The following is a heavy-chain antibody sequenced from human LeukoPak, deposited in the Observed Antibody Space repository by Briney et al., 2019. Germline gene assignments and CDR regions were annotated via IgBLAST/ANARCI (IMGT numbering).Heavy chain of an antibody. CDR1: GFTFPTYS. D-gene: IGHD3-22*01. V-gene: IGHV3-21*04. Sequence: PGGSLRLSCAASGFTFPTYSMNWVRQAPGGGLQWVSCISGSNDNYAYYAESVKGRFTISRDNSKNTLYLQMNSLRAEDTAVYYCAKSIVTRGYYSVRAPGYWGQGTLVTVSS. CDR3: AKSIVTRGYYSVRAPGY. CDR2: ISGSNDNYA. J-gene: IGHJ4*02.